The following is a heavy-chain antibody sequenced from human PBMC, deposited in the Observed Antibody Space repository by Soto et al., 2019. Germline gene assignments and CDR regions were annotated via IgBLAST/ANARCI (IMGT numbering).Heavy chain of an antibody. CDR2: TSAGGAST. CDR1: GFTFSNFA. CDR3: TKAVTVDVFDI. J-gene: IGHJ3*02. Sequence: GGSLRLSCAASGFTFSNFAMSWVRQAPGKGLEWVSSTSAGGASTYYADSVKGRFTISRDNSKNTLYLQMNSLRAEDTAVYHCTKAVTVDVFDIWGQGTMVTVSS. V-gene: IGHV3-23*01. D-gene: IGHD4-4*01.